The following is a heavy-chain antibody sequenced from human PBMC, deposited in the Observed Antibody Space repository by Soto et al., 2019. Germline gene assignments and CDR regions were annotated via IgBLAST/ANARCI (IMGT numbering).Heavy chain of an antibody. CDR3: AKGSIAARRSYYYGMDV. CDR2: ISYDGSNK. V-gene: IGHV3-30*18. D-gene: IGHD6-6*01. J-gene: IGHJ6*02. CDR1: GFTFSTYA. Sequence: QVQLVESGGAVVQPGSSLRLSFAASGFTFSTYAMHWARRAPGKGLEGGAVISYDGSNKYYADSVKGRFTISRDNSKNTLYLQMNSLRAEDTAVYYCAKGSIAARRSYYYGMDVWGQGTTVTVSS.